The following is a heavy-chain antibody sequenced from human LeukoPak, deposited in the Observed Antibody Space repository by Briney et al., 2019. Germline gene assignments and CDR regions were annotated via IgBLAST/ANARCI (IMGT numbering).Heavy chain of an antibody. CDR2: ISAYNGNT. CDR1: GYTFTSYG. J-gene: IGHJ4*02. D-gene: IGHD3-16*01. Sequence: ASVKVSCKASGYTFTSYGIRWVRQAPGRGLEGMGWISAYNGNTNYAQKLQGRVTMTTDTSTSTAYMELRSLRSDDTAGYYCATGNNYGWGKTYYFDYWGQGTLVTVSS. V-gene: IGHV1-18*01. CDR3: ATGNNYGWGKTYYFDY.